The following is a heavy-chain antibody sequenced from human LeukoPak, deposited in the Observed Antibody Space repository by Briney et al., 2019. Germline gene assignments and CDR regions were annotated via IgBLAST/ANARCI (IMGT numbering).Heavy chain of an antibody. CDR3: VREDTPATANY. Sequence: GGSLRLSCAASGFNFANHAMSWVRQTPGKGLEWVSAISGGGDITYYADSVTGRSTISRDNSKDTLFLQMHSLRPGDTAVYYCVREDTPATANYWGQGTLVTISS. CDR1: GFNFANHA. V-gene: IGHV3-23*01. D-gene: IGHD2-21*02. CDR2: ISGGGDIT. J-gene: IGHJ4*02.